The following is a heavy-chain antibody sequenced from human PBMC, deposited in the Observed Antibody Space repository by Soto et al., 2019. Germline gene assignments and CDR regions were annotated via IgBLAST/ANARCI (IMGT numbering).Heavy chain of an antibody. CDR3: ASRYCSSTSCSLLMDV. CDR2: MNPNSGNT. CDR1: GYTFTSYD. Sequence: ASVKVSCKASGYTFTSYDINWVRQATGQGLERMGWMNPNSGNTGYAQKFQGRVTMTRNTSISTAYMELSSLRSEDTAVYYCASRYCSSTSCSLLMDVWGKGTTVTVSS. J-gene: IGHJ6*03. V-gene: IGHV1-8*01. D-gene: IGHD2-2*01.